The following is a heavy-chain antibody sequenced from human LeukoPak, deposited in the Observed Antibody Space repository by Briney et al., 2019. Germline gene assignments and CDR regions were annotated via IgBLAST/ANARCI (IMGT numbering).Heavy chain of an antibody. V-gene: IGHV4-31*03. Sequence: SETLSLTCTVPGGSISSGGYYWSWIRQHPGKGLEWIGYIYYSGSTYYNPSLKSRVTISVDTSKNQFSLKLSSVTAADTAVYYCARSAVGGVDYWGQGTLVTVSS. D-gene: IGHD3-16*01. J-gene: IGHJ4*02. CDR2: IYYSGST. CDR1: GGSISSGGYY. CDR3: ARSAVGGVDY.